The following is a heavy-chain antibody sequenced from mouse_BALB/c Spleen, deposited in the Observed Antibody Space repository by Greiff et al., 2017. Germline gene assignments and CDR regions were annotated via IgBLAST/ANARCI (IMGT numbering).Heavy chain of an antibody. CDR2: IDPANGNT. Sequence: VQLQQSGAELVKPGASVKLSCTASGFNIKDTYMHWVKQRPEQGLEWIGRIDPANGNTKYDPKFQGKATITADTSSNTAYLQLSSLTSEDTAVYYCFYYGNYDAMDYWGQGTSVTVSS. J-gene: IGHJ4*01. V-gene: IGHV14-3*02. CDR3: FYYGNYDAMDY. CDR1: GFNIKDTY. D-gene: IGHD2-1*01.